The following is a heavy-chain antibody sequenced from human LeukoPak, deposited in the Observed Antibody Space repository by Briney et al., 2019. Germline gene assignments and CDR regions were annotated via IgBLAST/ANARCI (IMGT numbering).Heavy chain of an antibody. J-gene: IGHJ4*02. V-gene: IGHV3-30-3*01. CDR1: GFTFSSYA. CDR3: ASVDGTY. D-gene: IGHD1-1*01. CDR2: ISYDGTNK. Sequence: GRSLRLSCAASGFTFSSYAMDWVRQAPGKGLEWVAVISYDGTNKYYADSVKGRFTISRDNSKKTLYLQMNSLRAEDTAVYNCASVDGTYWGQGTLVTVSS.